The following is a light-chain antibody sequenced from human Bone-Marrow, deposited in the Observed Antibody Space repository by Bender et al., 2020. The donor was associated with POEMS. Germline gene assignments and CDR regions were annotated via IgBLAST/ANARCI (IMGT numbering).Light chain of an antibody. V-gene: IGLV2-14*03. CDR2: DVS. Sequence: QSALTQPASVSGSPGQSITISCTGTSSDVGGYNYVSWYQQHPGKAPKLMIYDVSNRPSGVSDRFSGSKSGNTASLTISGLQAEDEATYYCATWDDNLSGPVFGGGTKLTVL. J-gene: IGLJ3*02. CDR1: SSDVGGYNY. CDR3: ATWDDNLSGPV.